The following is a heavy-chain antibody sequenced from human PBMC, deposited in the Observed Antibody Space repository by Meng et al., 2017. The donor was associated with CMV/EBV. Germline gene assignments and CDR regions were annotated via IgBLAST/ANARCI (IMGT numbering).Heavy chain of an antibody. J-gene: IGHJ6*02. CDR3: AKRSNGYWDYYYYYGMDV. CDR1: GFTFSSYG. CDR2: IRYDGSNK. Sequence: GESLKISCAASGFTFSSYGMHWVRQAPGKGLEWVAFIRYDGSNKYYADSVKGRFTIFRDNSKNTLYLQMNSLRAEDTAVYYCAKRSNGYWDYYYYYGMDVWGQGTTVTVSS. D-gene: IGHD3-22*01. V-gene: IGHV3-30*02.